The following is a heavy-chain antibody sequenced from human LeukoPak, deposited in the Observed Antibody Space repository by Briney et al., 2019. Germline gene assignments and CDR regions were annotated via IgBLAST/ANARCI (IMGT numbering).Heavy chain of an antibody. CDR2: IYPGDSDT. Sequence: GESLEISCKASGYSFTTYWIGWVRQMPGRGLEWMGIIYPGDSDTRYSPSFQGQVTISADKSISTAYLQWSSLKASDTAMYYCARQFRDSSGYYSYYFDYWGQGTLVTVSS. CDR1: GYSFTTYW. D-gene: IGHD3-22*01. CDR3: ARQFRDSSGYYSYYFDY. V-gene: IGHV5-51*01. J-gene: IGHJ4*02.